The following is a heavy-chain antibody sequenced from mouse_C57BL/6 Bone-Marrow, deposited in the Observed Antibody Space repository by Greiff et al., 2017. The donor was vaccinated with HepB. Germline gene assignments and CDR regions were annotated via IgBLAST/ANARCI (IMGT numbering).Heavy chain of an antibody. J-gene: IGHJ1*03. Sequence: QVQLQQPGAELVMPGASVKLSCKASGYTFTSYWMHWVKQSPGQGLEWIGEIDPSDSYTNYNQKFKGKSTLTVDKSSSTAYMQLSSLTSEDSAVYYCASSSYPRDFDVWGTGTTVTVSS. CDR1: GYTFTSYW. D-gene: IGHD6-1*01. CDR2: IDPSDSYT. CDR3: ASSSYPRDFDV. V-gene: IGHV1-69*01.